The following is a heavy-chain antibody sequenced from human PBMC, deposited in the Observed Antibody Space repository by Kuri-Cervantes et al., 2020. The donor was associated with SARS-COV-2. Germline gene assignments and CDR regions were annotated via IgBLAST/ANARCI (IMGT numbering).Heavy chain of an antibody. D-gene: IGHD2-2*02. V-gene: IGHV3-53*01. Sequence: LSLTCAASEFSISDNYMSWVRQAPGKGLEWVSTIDSGGNTNYADSVKGRFTVSRDNSKNTLHLRMNGLRAEDTAMYYCAKDRVPAAIQYYYYGMDVWGQGTTVTVSS. J-gene: IGHJ6*02. CDR1: EFSISDNY. CDR2: IDSGGNT. CDR3: AKDRVPAAIQYYYYGMDV.